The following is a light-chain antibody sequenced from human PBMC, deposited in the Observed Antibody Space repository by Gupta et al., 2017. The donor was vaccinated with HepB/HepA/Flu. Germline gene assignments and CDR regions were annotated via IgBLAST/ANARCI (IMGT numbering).Light chain of an antibody. CDR3: QQYEVPAGYT. CDR1: QNVNSDY. CDR2: GAS. Sequence: EIVLTQSPGTLSLSPGERATLSCRASQNVNSDYLVWYQQKPGQAPRLLIYGASSRATGIPDRFSGGGSGTDFALTISRLEPEDFAVYYCQQYEVPAGYTFGQGTKVEIK. J-gene: IGKJ2*01. V-gene: IGKV3-20*01.